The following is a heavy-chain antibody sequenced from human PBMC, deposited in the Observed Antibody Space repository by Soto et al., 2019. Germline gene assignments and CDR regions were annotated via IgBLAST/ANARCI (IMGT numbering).Heavy chain of an antibody. V-gene: IGHV3-30*03. CDR2: ISHDGSTK. Sequence: QVQLVESGGGVVQPGRSLRLSCAASGFTFSSKGMHWVRQAPGRGLEWVAVISHDGSTKFYADSVKGRFSISRDNSKNTLYLEMNSLTDDDTAVYYCTGEVASGYWGQGTLVTVSS. CDR1: GFTFSSKG. CDR3: TGEVASGY. J-gene: IGHJ4*02. D-gene: IGHD2-8*02.